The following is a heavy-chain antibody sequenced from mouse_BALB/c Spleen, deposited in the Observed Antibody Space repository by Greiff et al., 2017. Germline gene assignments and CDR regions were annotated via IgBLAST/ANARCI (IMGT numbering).Heavy chain of an antibody. J-gene: IGHJ3*01. CDR3: ARIGDDYPPAWFAY. Sequence: VQLQQSGAELMKPGASVKISCKATGYTFSSYWIEWVKQRPGHGLEWIGEILPGSGSTNYNEKFKGKATFTADTSSNTAYMQLSSLTSEDSAVYYCARIGDDYPPAWFAYWGQGTLVTVSA. CDR1: GYTFSSYW. D-gene: IGHD2-4*01. CDR2: ILPGSGST. V-gene: IGHV1-9*01.